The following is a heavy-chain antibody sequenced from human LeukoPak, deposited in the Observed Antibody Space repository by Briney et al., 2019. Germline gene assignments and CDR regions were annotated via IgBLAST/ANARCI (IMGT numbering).Heavy chain of an antibody. CDR2: ISSSSSYI. J-gene: IGHJ4*02. D-gene: IGHD6-13*01. V-gene: IGHV3-21*01. CDR3: ARGSGATYSSSWYLDY. Sequence: GGSLKLSCAASGFTFSTYGMHWVRQAPGKGLEWVSSISSSSSYIYYADSVKGRFTISRDNAKNSLYLQMNSLRAEDTAVYYCARGSGATYSSSWYLDYWGQGTLVTVSS. CDR1: GFTFSTYG.